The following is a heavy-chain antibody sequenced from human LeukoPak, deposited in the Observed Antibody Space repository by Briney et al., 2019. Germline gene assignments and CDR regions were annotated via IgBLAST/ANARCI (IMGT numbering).Heavy chain of an antibody. CDR3: ARGGGRGYSS. D-gene: IGHD5-18*01. J-gene: IGHJ5*02. CDR2: INHSGST. Sequence: PEALSVTCAVYGGSFSGYYWSWIRQPPGKRLEWIGEINHSGSTNYNPSLKSRVTISVDTSKNQFSLKLSSVTAADTAVYYCARGGGRGYSSWGQGTLVTVSS. V-gene: IGHV4-34*01. CDR1: GGSFSGYY.